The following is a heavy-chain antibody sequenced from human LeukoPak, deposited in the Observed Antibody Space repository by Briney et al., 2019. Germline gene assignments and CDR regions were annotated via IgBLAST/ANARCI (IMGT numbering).Heavy chain of an antibody. CDR1: GFTFSTYW. D-gene: IGHD6-13*01. J-gene: IGHJ4*02. CDR3: AKGLGSSSWFSFDY. Sequence: PGGSLRLSCAASGFTFSTYWMHWVRQAPGKGLVWVSRISSEGSVINYVDSVKGRFTISRDNAKNSLYLQMNSLRAEDMALYYCAKGLGSSSWFSFDYWGQGTLVTVSS. CDR2: ISSEGSVI. V-gene: IGHV3-74*01.